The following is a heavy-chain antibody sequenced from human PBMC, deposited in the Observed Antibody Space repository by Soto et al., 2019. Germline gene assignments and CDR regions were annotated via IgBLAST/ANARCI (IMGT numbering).Heavy chain of an antibody. D-gene: IGHD3-3*01. CDR1: GFTFSSYG. V-gene: IGHV3-30*03. CDR2: ISYDGSNK. Sequence: GGSLRLSCAASGFTFSSYGMHWVRQAPGKGLEWVAVISYDGSNKYYADSVKGRFTISRDNSKNTLYLQMNSLRAEDTAVYYCAINPLYPKYYDFWSGYHSTRAPDAFDIWGQGTMVTVSS. J-gene: IGHJ3*02. CDR3: AINPLYPKYYDFWSGYHSTRAPDAFDI.